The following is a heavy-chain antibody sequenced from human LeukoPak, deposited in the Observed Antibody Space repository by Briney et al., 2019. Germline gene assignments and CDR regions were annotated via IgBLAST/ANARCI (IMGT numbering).Heavy chain of an antibody. CDR3: ARGNDYGDYQGPYNWFDP. J-gene: IGHJ5*02. CDR1: GFTFSSYS. D-gene: IGHD4-17*01. CDR2: ISSSSSYI. V-gene: IGHV3-21*01. Sequence: GGSLRLSRAASGFTFSSYSMNWVRQAPGKGLEWVSSISSSSSYIYYADSVKGRFTISRDNAKNSLYLQMNSLRAEDTAVYYCARGNDYGDYQGPYNWFDPWGQGTLVTVSS.